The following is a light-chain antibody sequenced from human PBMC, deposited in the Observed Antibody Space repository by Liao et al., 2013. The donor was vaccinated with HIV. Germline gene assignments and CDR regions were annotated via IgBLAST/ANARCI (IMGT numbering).Light chain of an antibody. V-gene: IGLV3-21*01. CDR1: NIGRKT. Sequence: SYELTQPPSVSVAPEETATITCGGDNIGRKTVHWYQQKPGQAPLLVIYYDTDRPSEIPERFSGSNSGDTAALTISRVEAGDEADYYCQAWDRSADVMFGGGTKLTV. J-gene: IGLJ3*02. CDR3: QAWDRSADVM. CDR2: YDT.